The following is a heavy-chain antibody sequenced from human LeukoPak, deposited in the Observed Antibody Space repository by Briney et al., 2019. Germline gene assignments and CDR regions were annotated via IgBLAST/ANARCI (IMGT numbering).Heavy chain of an antibody. CDR3: ARAPSEIGGYYPEYFRH. CDR2: IKSDGST. Sequence: GGSLRLSCAASGFTFSSYGMHWVRQAPGKGLVWVSRIKSDGSTNYADSVKGRFTISRDNAKNTVSLQMNSLRAEDTGVYFCARAPSEIGGYYPEYFRHWGQGTLVTVSS. V-gene: IGHV3-74*01. CDR1: GFTFSSYG. D-gene: IGHD3-22*01. J-gene: IGHJ1*01.